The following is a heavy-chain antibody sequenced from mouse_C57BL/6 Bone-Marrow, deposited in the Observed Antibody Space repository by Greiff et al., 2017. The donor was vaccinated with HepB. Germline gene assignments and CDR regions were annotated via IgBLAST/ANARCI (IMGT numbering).Heavy chain of an antibody. Sequence: VNVVESGPGLVAPSQSLSITCTVSGFSLTSYGVHWVRQPPGKGLEWLVVIWSDGSTTYNSALKSRLSISKDNSKSQVFLKMNSLQTDDTAMYYCARHDGSSWCYAMDYWGQGTSVTVSS. D-gene: IGHD1-1*01. J-gene: IGHJ4*01. CDR3: ARHDGSSWCYAMDY. CDR2: IWSDGST. CDR1: GFSLTSYG. V-gene: IGHV2-6-1*01.